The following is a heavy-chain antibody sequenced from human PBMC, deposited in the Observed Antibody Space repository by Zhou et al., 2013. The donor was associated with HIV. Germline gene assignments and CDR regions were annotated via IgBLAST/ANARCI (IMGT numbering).Heavy chain of an antibody. D-gene: IGHD3-22*01. Sequence: QVQLVQSGAEVKKPGASVKVSCKASGYTFTSYTFSWVRQAPGQGLEWMGGIIPLFGPATYAPRFQGRLSISTDASTTTTYMDLTSLTSEDTAVYYCARDQPKPYYYDSRGYYYSGHNWFDPGATGTLVTVSS. CDR1: GYTFTSYT. CDR3: ARDQPKPYYYDSRGYYYSGHNWFDP. J-gene: IGHJ5*02. V-gene: IGHV1-69*01. CDR2: IIPLFGPA.